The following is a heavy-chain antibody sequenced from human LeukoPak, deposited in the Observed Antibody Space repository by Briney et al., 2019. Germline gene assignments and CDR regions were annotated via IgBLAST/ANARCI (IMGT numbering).Heavy chain of an antibody. D-gene: IGHD3-22*01. V-gene: IGHV4-39*02. CDR2: IFYSGNT. J-gene: IGHJ4*02. CDR3: ARRSSGGGLFDY. CDR1: GGSISSSSYY. Sequence: SKTLSLTCTVSGGSISSSSYYWSWIRQPPGKGLEWIGSIFYSGNTYYNASLKSRVTISVDTSKNHFSLKLSSVTSADTAVYYCARRSSGGGLFDYWGQGTLVTVSS.